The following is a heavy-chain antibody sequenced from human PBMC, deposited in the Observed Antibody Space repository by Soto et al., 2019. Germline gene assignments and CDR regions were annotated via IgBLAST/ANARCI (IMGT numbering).Heavy chain of an antibody. Sequence: EVQLVESGGGLVQPGGSLRLSCASSGFPFSAFSMNWVRQAPGKGLEWVAYISSSGSTIYYADSVKGRFTISRDNAKSSLYLQMDSLRDEDTVVYYCAREGGRHCSPTRCYNAFDIWGQGTMVTVSS. D-gene: IGHD2-2*02. CDR2: ISSSGSTI. J-gene: IGHJ3*02. CDR1: GFPFSAFS. V-gene: IGHV3-48*02. CDR3: AREGGRHCSPTRCYNAFDI.